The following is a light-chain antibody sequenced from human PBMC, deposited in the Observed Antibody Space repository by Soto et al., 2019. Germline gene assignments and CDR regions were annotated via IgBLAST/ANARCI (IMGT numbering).Light chain of an antibody. Sequence: EIEMTQSPDTLSVSPGERATLSCRASQSVSSSLAWYQQKPGQTPRLLIYGASTRATGIPARFSGSGSGTEFTLTISSLQSEDSAVYYCQQYNNWWTFGQGTKVDI. CDR2: GAS. CDR1: QSVSSS. J-gene: IGKJ1*01. CDR3: QQYNNWWT. V-gene: IGKV3-15*01.